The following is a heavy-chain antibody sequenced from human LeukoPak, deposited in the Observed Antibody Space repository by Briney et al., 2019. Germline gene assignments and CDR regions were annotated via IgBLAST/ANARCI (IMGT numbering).Heavy chain of an antibody. CDR1: GYTFTSYD. V-gene: IGHV1-8*01. CDR2: MNPNSGNT. Sequence: EASVKVSCTASGYTFTSYDINWVRQATGQGLEWMGWMNPNSGNTGYAQKFQGRVTMTRNTSISTAYMELSSLRSEDTAVYYCERRFSGSGSPITYWGQGTLVTVSS. D-gene: IGHD3-10*01. J-gene: IGHJ4*02. CDR3: ERRFSGSGSPITY.